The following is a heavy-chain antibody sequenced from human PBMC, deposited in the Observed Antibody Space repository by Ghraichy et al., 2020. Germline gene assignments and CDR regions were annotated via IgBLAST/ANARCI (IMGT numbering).Heavy chain of an antibody. J-gene: IGHJ4*02. Sequence: ETLSLTCTASGFTFDNNAMNWVRQAPGKGLEWVSTISGRGDRIFYADSVKGRFSISRDNSKNTLWLQMNSLRADDTAVYYCARRGVSEWGAFDYWGQGTLVTVSS. D-gene: IGHD3-16*01. CDR3: ARRGVSEWGAFDY. CDR2: ISGRGDRI. V-gene: IGHV3-23*01. CDR1: GFTFDNNA.